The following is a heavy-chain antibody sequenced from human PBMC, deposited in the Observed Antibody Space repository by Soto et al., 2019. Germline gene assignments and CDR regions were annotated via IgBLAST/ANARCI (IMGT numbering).Heavy chain of an antibody. CDR2: INHSGST. D-gene: IGHD3-3*01. J-gene: IGHJ6*03. Sequence: SETLSLTCAVYGGSFSGYYWSWIRQPPGKGLEWIGEINHSGSTNYNPSLKSRVTISVDTSKNQFSLKLSSVTAADTAVYYCASSKYYDFWSGYQALRAMDVWGKGTTVTVSS. V-gene: IGHV4-34*01. CDR1: GGSFSGYY. CDR3: ASSKYYDFWSGYQALRAMDV.